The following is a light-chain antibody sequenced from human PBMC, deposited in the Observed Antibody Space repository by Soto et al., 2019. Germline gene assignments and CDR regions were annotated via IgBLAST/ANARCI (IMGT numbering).Light chain of an antibody. Sequence: QSVLTQPASVSGSPGQSITIPCSGTSSDIGSYDHVAWYQQFPGKSPKLIIYAVNDRPSGVSDRFSGSKSGITASLTISGLQTEDEADYYCISYTDRQSYVFGTGTKVTVL. CDR3: ISYTDRQSYV. V-gene: IGLV2-14*01. CDR1: SSDIGSYDH. CDR2: AVN. J-gene: IGLJ1*01.